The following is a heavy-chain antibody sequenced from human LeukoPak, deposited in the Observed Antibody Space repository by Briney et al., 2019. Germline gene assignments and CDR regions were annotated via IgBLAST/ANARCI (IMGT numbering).Heavy chain of an antibody. CDR1: GGSISSSSYY. Sequence: PSETLSLTCTVSGGSISSSSYYWGWIRQPPGKGLEWIGYIYYSGSTNYNPSLKSRVTISVDTSKNQFSLKLSSVTAADTAVYHCVRLQPNTGEWAFDIWGQGTMVSVSS. V-gene: IGHV4-61*05. CDR3: VRLQPNTGEWAFDI. CDR2: IYYSGST. J-gene: IGHJ3*02. D-gene: IGHD1-1*01.